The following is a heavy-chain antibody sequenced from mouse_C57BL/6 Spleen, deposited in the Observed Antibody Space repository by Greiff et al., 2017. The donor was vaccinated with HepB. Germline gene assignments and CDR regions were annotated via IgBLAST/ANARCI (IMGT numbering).Heavy chain of an antibody. Sequence: VQLKQSGPGLVKPSQSLSLTCSVTGYSITSGYYWNWIRQFPGNKLEWMGYISYDGSNNYNPSLKNRISITRDTSKNQFFLKLNSVTTEDTATYYCARETYYGSSYVGYFDVWGTGTTVTVSS. CDR1: GYSITSGYY. CDR3: ARETYYGSSYVGYFDV. CDR2: ISYDGSN. V-gene: IGHV3-6*01. J-gene: IGHJ1*03. D-gene: IGHD1-1*01.